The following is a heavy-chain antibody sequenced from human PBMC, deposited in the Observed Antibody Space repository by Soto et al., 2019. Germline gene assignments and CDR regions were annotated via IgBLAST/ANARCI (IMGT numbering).Heavy chain of an antibody. V-gene: IGHV1-24*01. CDR2: FDPEDGET. CDR3: ATSGCSGGSCYSVLALDV. D-gene: IGHD2-15*01. J-gene: IGHJ6*04. Sequence: ASVKVSCTVSGYTLTELSMHWVRQAPGKGLEWMGGFDPEDGETIYAQKFQGRVTMTEDTSTDTAYMELSSLRSEDTAVYYCATSGCSGGSCYSVLALDVWGTGTTVTVSS. CDR1: GYTLTELS.